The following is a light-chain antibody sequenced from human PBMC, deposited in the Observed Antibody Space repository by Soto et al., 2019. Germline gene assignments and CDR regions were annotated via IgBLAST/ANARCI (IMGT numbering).Light chain of an antibody. CDR2: GAS. J-gene: IGKJ1*01. CDR1: QNIGSN. Sequence: EVVMTQSPATLSASPGERVILSCRASQNIGSNLAWYQQRPGQAPRLLIYGASNRATAIPDRFSGSGSGTDFTLTISRLEPEDFAVYYCQQYDDSPGTFGQGTKVDIK. V-gene: IGKV3D-15*01. CDR3: QQYDDSPGT.